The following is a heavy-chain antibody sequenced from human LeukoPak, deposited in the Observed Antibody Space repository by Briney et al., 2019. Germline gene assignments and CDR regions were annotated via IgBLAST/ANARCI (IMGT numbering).Heavy chain of an antibody. CDR2: IYTSGST. D-gene: IGHD2-2*01. CDR1: GGSISRYY. Sequence: SETLSLTCTVSGGSISRYYWSWIRQPAGKGLEWIGRIYTSGSTNYNPSLKSRVTMSVDTSKNQFSLKLSSVTAADTAVYYCARGRAAILYCYFDLWGRGTLVTVSS. J-gene: IGHJ2*01. CDR3: ARGRAAILYCYFDL. V-gene: IGHV4-4*07.